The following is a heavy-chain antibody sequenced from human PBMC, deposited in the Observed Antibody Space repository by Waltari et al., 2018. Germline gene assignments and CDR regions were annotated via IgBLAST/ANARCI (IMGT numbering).Heavy chain of an antibody. CDR2: LYPGAFDT. J-gene: IGHJ2*01. V-gene: IGHV5-51*01. CDR3: ASPGGIAAAGRWYFDL. Sequence: EVQLVQSGAEVKKPGESLKISCKGSGYSFTSYWIGWVRQMPGKGLGWGGILYPGAFDTSYSPSFQGQVTISADKSISTAYLQWSSLKASDTAMYYCASPGGIAAAGRWYFDLWGRGTLVTVSS. CDR1: GYSFTSYW. D-gene: IGHD6-13*01.